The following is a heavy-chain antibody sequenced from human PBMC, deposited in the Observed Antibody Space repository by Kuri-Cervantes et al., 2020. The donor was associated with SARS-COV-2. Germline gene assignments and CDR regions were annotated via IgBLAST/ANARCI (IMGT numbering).Heavy chain of an antibody. Sequence: SETLSLTCTVSSGSVSSGSYYWSWIRQPPGKGLEWIGYIYYSGSTNYNPSLKTRVTISVDTSKNQFSLKLSSVTAADTAVYYCARVPRFCTNGVCYAFDIWGQGTMVTVSS. J-gene: IGHJ3*02. CDR1: SGSVSSGSYY. CDR3: ARVPRFCTNGVCYAFDI. D-gene: IGHD2-8*01. V-gene: IGHV4-61*01. CDR2: IYYSGST.